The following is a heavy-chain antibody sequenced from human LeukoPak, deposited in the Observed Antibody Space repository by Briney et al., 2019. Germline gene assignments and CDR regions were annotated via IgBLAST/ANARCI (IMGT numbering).Heavy chain of an antibody. D-gene: IGHD3-22*01. CDR3: ARDLYSSGP. V-gene: IGHV3-66*01. CDR1: GFIVSSRH. CDR2: IYSGGGT. J-gene: IGHJ5*02. Sequence: PGGSLRLSCAAPGFIVSSRHMSWVRQAPGKGLEWVSVIYSGGGTNYADSVKGRFTISRDNSKNTLYLQLNSLRAEDTAVHYCARDLYSSGPWGQGTLVTVSS.